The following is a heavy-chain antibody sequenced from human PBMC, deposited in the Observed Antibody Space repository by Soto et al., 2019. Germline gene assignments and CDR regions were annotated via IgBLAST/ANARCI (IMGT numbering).Heavy chain of an antibody. CDR1: GGSISSYY. J-gene: IGHJ4*02. D-gene: IGHD4-17*01. Sequence: PSETLSLTCTVSGGSISSYYWSWIRQPPGKGLEWIGYIYDSGSTNYNPSLKSRVTISVDTSKNQFSLKLSSVTAADTAVYYCERAQPYYGGGYYFVYWGQGTLVTVSS. CDR2: IYDSGST. CDR3: ERAQPYYGGGYYFVY. V-gene: IGHV4-59*01.